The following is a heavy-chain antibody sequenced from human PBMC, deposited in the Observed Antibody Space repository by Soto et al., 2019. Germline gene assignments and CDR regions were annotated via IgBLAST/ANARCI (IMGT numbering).Heavy chain of an antibody. J-gene: IGHJ4*02. CDR3: AKGGSGYYHLDY. Sequence: GGSLRLSCAASGFTLSGYAMDWVRQAPGKGLEYVSGISSNGVGTYYANSVQGRFTISRDNSKNTLYLQMNSLRAEDTAVYYCAKGGSGYYHLDYWGQGTLVTVSS. CDR1: GFTLSGYA. CDR2: ISSNGVGT. V-gene: IGHV3-64*04. D-gene: IGHD3-22*01.